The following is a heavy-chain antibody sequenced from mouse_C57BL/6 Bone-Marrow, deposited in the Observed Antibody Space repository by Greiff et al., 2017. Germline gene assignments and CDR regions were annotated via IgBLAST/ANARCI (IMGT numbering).Heavy chain of an antibody. Sequence: QVQLQQSGAELARPGASVKLSCKASGYTFTSYGISWVKQSTGQGLEWIGEIYPRSGNTYYNEKFKGKATLTADKSSSTAYMELRSLTSEDSAVYFCARSIYYDYDGDWYFDVWGTGTTVTVSS. CDR1: GYTFTSYG. D-gene: IGHD2-4*01. CDR2: IYPRSGNT. J-gene: IGHJ1*03. CDR3: ARSIYYDYDGDWYFDV. V-gene: IGHV1-81*01.